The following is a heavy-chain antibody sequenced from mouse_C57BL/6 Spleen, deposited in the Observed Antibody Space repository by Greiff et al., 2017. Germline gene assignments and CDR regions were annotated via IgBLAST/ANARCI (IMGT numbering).Heavy chain of an antibody. V-gene: IGHV1-59*01. CDR3: ARSRYYGSSYEYFDV. Sequence: QVQLQQPGAELVRPGPSVKLSCKASGYTFTSYWMHWVKQRPGQGLEWIGVIDPSDSSTNYNQKFKGKDTLTVDTSSRTYDMQLSSLTSEDSAVYYCARSRYYGSSYEYFDVWGTGTTVTVSS. J-gene: IGHJ1*03. CDR1: GYTFTSYW. D-gene: IGHD1-1*01. CDR2: IDPSDSST.